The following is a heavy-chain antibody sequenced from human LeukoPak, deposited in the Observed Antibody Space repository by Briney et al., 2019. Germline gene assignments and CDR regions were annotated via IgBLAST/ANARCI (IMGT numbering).Heavy chain of an antibody. CDR3: SRDRFTVIVYSFDI. CDR1: GYTFTGYY. V-gene: IGHV1-2*02. J-gene: IGHJ3*02. Sequence: WASVRVSSKASGYTFTGYYMHWMRQAPGQGLEWMGWINPNSGGTNYAQKFQGRVTMTRDTSISTAYMELSRLRCDDTAVYYCSRDRFTVIVYSFDIWGQGTMVTVSS. D-gene: IGHD3-22*01. CDR2: INPNSGGT.